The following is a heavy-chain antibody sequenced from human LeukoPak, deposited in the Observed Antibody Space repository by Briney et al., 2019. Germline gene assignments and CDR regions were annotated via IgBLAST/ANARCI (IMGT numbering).Heavy chain of an antibody. Sequence: GGSLRLSCAASGFTFTNHVITWVRQAPGKGLEWVSGISVSGAGTFYAESVTGRFTISRANSKTTLSLQMNSLRAEDTAIYYCAKVDPAAVTGGVFYYYYYMDVWGKGTTVTVSS. CDR2: ISVSGAGT. CDR3: AKVDPAAVTGGVFYYYYYMDV. V-gene: IGHV3-23*01. J-gene: IGHJ6*03. CDR1: GFTFTNHV. D-gene: IGHD2-21*02.